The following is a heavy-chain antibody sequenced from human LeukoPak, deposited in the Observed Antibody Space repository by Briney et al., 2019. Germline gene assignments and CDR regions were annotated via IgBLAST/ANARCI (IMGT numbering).Heavy chain of an antibody. CDR1: GFIFNNAW. CDR2: IANKADGGTT. D-gene: IGHD3-22*01. J-gene: IGHJ4*02. Sequence: GGSLRLSCAAPGFIFNNAWMNWVRQTPRKGLAWVGRIANKADGGTTVYAAPVKGRLSISRDDSKKMLYLEMNSLKTEDTAVYYCTTVGRDRFGYYAFFDYWGQGTQVTVSS. V-gene: IGHV3-15*04. CDR3: TTVGRDRFGYYAFFDY.